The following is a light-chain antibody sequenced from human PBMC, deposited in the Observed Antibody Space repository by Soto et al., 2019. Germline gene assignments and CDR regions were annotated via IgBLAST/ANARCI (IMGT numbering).Light chain of an antibody. CDR2: GAF. V-gene: IGKV3-20*01. CDR1: QSVISSY. CDR3: QQYGTSSWT. Sequence: VVLTQSPGTRSLSPGERATLSCRASQSVISSYLAWYQQKPGQPPGLLIYGAFSRATGIRDRLLGSPSGTDFTLTISRLEPEDFAIYYCQQYGTSSWTFGQGTKVQIK. J-gene: IGKJ1*01.